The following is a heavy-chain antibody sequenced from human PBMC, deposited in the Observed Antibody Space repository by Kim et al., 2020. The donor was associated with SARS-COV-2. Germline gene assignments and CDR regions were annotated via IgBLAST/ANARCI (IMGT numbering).Heavy chain of an antibody. V-gene: IGHV3-30*18. CDR3: AKENGETTVPRGYFGY. CDR1: GFTFSSYG. CDR2: ISYDGSNK. J-gene: IGHJ4*02. D-gene: IGHD4-17*01. Sequence: GGSLRLSCAASGFTFSSYGMHWVRQAPGKGLEWVAVISYDGSNKYYADSVKGRFTISRDNSKNTLYLQMNSLRAEDTAVYYCAKENGETTVPRGYFGYWGQGTLVTVSS.